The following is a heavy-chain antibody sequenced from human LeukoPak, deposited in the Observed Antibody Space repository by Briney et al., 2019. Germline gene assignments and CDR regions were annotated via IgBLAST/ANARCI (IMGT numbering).Heavy chain of an antibody. CDR2: IKSAIDGGAT. D-gene: IGHD5-12*01. CDR3: TTGGDVIVAGTRAFDI. V-gene: IGHV3-15*07. J-gene: IGHJ3*02. CDR1: GFTFSNYW. Sequence: GGSLRLSCAASGFTFSNYWMNWVRQAPGKGLEWVGRIKSAIDGGATDYAAPVQGRFTISRDDSQATLYLQMNGLRTEDTAVYYCTTGGDVIVAGTRAFDIWGQGTMVTVSS.